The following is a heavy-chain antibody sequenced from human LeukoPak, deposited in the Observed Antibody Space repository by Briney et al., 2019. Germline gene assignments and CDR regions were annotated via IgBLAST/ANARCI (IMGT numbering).Heavy chain of an antibody. Sequence: SETLSLTCTVSGGSVSSYYRSWIRQPPGKGLEWIAYIHYSGSSYYNPLLKSRVTISVETSKNQFSLKLSSVTAADTAVYYCARRKGCSGGSCYGDTFDYWGQGTLVTVSS. CDR2: IHYSGSS. CDR1: GGSVSSYY. V-gene: IGHV4-59*08. CDR3: ARRKGCSGGSCYGDTFDY. D-gene: IGHD2-15*01. J-gene: IGHJ4*02.